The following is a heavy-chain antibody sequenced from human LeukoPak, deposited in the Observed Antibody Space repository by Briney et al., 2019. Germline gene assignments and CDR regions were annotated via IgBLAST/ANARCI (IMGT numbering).Heavy chain of an antibody. Sequence: SETLSLTCAVYGGSFSGYYWSWIRQPPGKGLEWIGEINHSGSTNYNPSLKSRVTISVDTSKNQFSLKLSSVTAADTAVYYCARTHYDLWSGVADAFDIWGQGTMVTVSS. D-gene: IGHD3-3*01. CDR2: INHSGST. V-gene: IGHV4-34*01. J-gene: IGHJ3*02. CDR1: GGSFSGYY. CDR3: ARTHYDLWSGVADAFDI.